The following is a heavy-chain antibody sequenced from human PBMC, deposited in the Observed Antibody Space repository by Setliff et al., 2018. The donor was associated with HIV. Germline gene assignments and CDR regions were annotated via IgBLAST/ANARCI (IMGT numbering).Heavy chain of an antibody. CDR1: GGFSDRYF. D-gene: IGHD2-15*01. CDR2: GISRNSDVIGYVDS. V-gene: IGHV4-4*08. Sequence: SETLSLTCTVSGGFSDRYFWSWVRQPPGKGLEWVAGISRNSDVIGYVDSRYNPSLKSRVTISVDTSKNQFSLNLNSVTAADTAVYYCVRHHDSDFSGDPDWFDPWGQGILVTVSS. J-gene: IGHJ5*02. CDR3: VRHHDSDFSGDPDWFDP.